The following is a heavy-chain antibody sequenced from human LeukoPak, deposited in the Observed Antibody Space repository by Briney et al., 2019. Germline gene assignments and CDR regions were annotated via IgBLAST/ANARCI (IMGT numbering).Heavy chain of an antibody. J-gene: IGHJ4*02. CDR2: IFYSGST. V-gene: IGHV4-59*01. CDR3: ARGGSSGYDPFDY. D-gene: IGHD5-12*01. Sequence: SETLCLTCTVPGGSISNYYGSWIRQPPGKGLEWIGYIFYSGSTNYNPSLKSRVTISVDTSKNQFSLKLSSVIAADSAVYYCARGGSSGYDPFDYWGQGTLV. CDR1: GGSISNYY.